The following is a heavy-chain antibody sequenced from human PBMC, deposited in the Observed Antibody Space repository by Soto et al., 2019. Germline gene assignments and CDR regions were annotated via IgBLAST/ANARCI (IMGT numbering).Heavy chain of an antibody. J-gene: IGHJ6*02. CDR3: ARDHLVIVLVPAAPYSYYYGLDV. V-gene: IGHV1-69*13. CDR1: GGTFSSYA. Sequence: GASVKVSCKASGGTFSSYAISWVRQAPGQGLEWMGGIIPIFGTANYAQKFQGRVTITADESTSTAYMELSSLRSEDTAVYYCARDHLVIVLVPAAPYSYYYGLDVWGQGTTVTVSS. D-gene: IGHD2-2*03. CDR2: IIPIFGTA.